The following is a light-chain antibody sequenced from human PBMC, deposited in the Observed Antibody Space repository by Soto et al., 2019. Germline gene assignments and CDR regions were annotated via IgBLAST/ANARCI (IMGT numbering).Light chain of an antibody. CDR1: QTINNW. Sequence: DIQMTQSPSTLSASIGDRVTITCRASQTINNWLAWYQQKPGQAPNLLIYHASNLETGVPSMYSGSAFGTEFTLTISSLQPDDFATYYCQHYNSYPWTFGQGTKVEIK. V-gene: IGKV1-5*01. J-gene: IGKJ1*01. CDR3: QHYNSYPWT. CDR2: HAS.